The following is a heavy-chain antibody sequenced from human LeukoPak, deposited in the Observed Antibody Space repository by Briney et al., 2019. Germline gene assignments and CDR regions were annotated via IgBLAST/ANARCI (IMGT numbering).Heavy chain of an antibody. V-gene: IGHV3-23*01. D-gene: IGHD2-21*02. Sequence: GGSLRLSCEASGFTISSYAMSWVRQAPGRGLEWVSSISTSGAGTYYADSVKGRFSISRDNSKNTLYLQMSSMRAEDTAVYYCAKATTASPRNFDFWGQGTLVTVSP. CDR2: ISTSGAGT. J-gene: IGHJ4*02. CDR3: AKATTASPRNFDF. CDR1: GFTISSYA.